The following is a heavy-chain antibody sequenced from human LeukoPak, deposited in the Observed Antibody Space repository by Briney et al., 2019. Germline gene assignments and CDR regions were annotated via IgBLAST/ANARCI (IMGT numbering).Heavy chain of an antibody. CDR2: ISAYNGNT. D-gene: IGHD3-22*01. V-gene: IGHV1-18*01. Sequence: GASVKVSCKASGYTFNSYGISWVRQAPGQGLEWMGWISAYNGNTNYAQNLQGRVTMTTDTSTSTAYMELRSLRSDDTAVYYCARDLRITMIVVVIAGGFDYWGQGTLVTVSS. J-gene: IGHJ4*02. CDR3: ARDLRITMIVVVIAGGFDY. CDR1: GYTFNSYG.